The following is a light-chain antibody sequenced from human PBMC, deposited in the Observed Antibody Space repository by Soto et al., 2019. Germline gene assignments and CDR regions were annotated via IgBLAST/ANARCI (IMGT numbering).Light chain of an antibody. CDR1: QSISSW. CDR2: KAS. CDR3: QQYNTQKT. V-gene: IGKV1-5*03. J-gene: IGKJ1*01. Sequence: DIQMTQSPSTLSASVGDRVTITCRASQSISSWLAWYQQKPGKAPKLLIYKASSSESGVPSRFSGSGSGTEFTLTISSLQPDDFATYYCQQYNTQKTFGQGTKVDIK.